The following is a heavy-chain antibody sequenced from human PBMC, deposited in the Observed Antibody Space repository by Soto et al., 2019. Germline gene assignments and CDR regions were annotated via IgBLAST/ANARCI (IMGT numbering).Heavy chain of an antibody. CDR2: ISHLEST. CDR1: GASISDGVFS. J-gene: IGHJ4*02. D-gene: IGHD5-12*01. Sequence: SETLSLTCTVSGASISDGVFSWIGIRQSPGKVLEWIGYISHLESTYFHPSFKSRLTMSIDRTRNQFSLKLSSVTAADMAVYYCARGGGYDSFDYWGQGVPVTVSS. CDR3: ARGGGYDSFDY. V-gene: IGHV4-30-2*06.